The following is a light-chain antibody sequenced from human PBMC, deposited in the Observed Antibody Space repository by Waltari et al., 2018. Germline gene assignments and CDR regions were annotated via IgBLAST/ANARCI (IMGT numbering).Light chain of an antibody. CDR2: AAS. V-gene: IGKV1-39*01. Sequence: DIQMTQSPSSLSASVGDSVITTCRASQSISSYLNWYQQKPGKAPKLLIYAASSLQSGVPSRFSGSGSGTDFTLTISSLQPEDFATYYCQQSYNTPPFTFGPGTKVDIK. CDR1: QSISSY. J-gene: IGKJ3*01. CDR3: QQSYNTPPFT.